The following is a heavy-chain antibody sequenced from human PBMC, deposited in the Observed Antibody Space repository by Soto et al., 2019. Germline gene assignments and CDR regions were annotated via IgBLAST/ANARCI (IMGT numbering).Heavy chain of an antibody. Sequence: QVQLVESGGGVVQPGRSLRLSCEASGFNFSNFGMHWVRQAPGKGLEWVAVISYDGSNKYYADSVKGRFTISRDNSKKTLYMEMNSLRTEDTAVYFCAKGAGWGDDFWNAYYRFYYYMDGWGKGTTVTVSS. J-gene: IGHJ6*03. CDR1: GFNFSNFG. D-gene: IGHD3-3*01. CDR2: ISYDGSNK. V-gene: IGHV3-30*18. CDR3: AKGAGWGDDFWNAYYRFYYYMDG.